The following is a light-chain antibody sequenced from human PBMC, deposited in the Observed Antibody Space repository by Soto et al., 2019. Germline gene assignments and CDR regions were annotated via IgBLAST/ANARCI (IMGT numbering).Light chain of an antibody. J-gene: IGKJ4*01. V-gene: IGKV3-15*01. Sequence: EIVMTQSPATLSVSPGERATLSCRASQSVSSNLAWYQQKPGQAPRLLIYGASTRATGIPARFSGSGSGTEFTLTISSLQSEDFAVYYCQQRSNRPTTFGGGTKVEIK. CDR1: QSVSSN. CDR2: GAS. CDR3: QQRSNRPTT.